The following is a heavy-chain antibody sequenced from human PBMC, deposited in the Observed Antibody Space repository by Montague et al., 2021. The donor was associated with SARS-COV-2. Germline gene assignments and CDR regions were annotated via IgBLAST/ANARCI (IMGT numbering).Heavy chain of an antibody. J-gene: IGHJ5*02. V-gene: IGHV6-1*01. CDR1: GDSVCIKSAA. Sequence: CAISGDSVCIKSAARNWIRQSSSIGLEWLGGTYYRSKWYNDYAVSVKSRITINPDTSKNQFSLQLNSVTPEDTAVYYCARDDPYCTNGVCYTGNWFDPWGQGTLVTVSS. D-gene: IGHD2-8*01. CDR2: TYYRSKWYN. CDR3: ARDDPYCTNGVCYTGNWFDP.